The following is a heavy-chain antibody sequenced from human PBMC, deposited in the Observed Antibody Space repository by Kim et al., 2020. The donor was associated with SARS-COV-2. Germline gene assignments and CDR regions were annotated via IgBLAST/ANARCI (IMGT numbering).Heavy chain of an antibody. CDR2: IYPGDSDT. CDR1: GYSFTSYW. CDR3: ARQLTSTYYDFWSGYYWYFDL. V-gene: IGHV5-51*01. Sequence: GESLKISCKGSGYSFTSYWIGWVRQMPGKGLEWMGIIYPGDSDTRYSPSFQGQVTISADKSISTAYLQWSSLKASDTAMYYCARQLTSTYYDFWSGYYWYFDLWGRGTLVTVSS. D-gene: IGHD3-3*01. J-gene: IGHJ2*01.